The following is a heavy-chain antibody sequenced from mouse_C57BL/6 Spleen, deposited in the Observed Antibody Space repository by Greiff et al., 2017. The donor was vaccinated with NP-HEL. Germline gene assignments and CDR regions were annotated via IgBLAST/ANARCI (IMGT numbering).Heavy chain of an antibody. D-gene: IGHD2-1*01. CDR3: ASIYYGNYVLAY. Sequence: QVQLQQPGAELVKPGASVKLSCMASGYTFTSYWMHWVKQRPGQGLEWIGMIHPNSGSTNYNEKFKSKATLTVDKSSSTAYMQLSSLTSEDSAVYYCASIYYGNYVLAYWGQGTLVTVSA. J-gene: IGHJ3*01. CDR1: GYTFTSYW. CDR2: IHPNSGST. V-gene: IGHV1-64*01.